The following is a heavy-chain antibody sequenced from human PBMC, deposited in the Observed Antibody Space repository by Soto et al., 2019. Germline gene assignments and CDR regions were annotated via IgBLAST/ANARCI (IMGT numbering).Heavy chain of an antibody. D-gene: IGHD5-12*01. Sequence: GASVKVSCKASGYTFTSYDINWVRQATGQGLEWMGWMNPNSGNTGYAQKFQGRVTMTRNTSISTAYMELSSLRSEDTAVYYCARVLRYSGYDFDYWGQGTLVTVSS. J-gene: IGHJ4*02. CDR2: MNPNSGNT. CDR1: GYTFTSYD. CDR3: ARVLRYSGYDFDY. V-gene: IGHV1-8*01.